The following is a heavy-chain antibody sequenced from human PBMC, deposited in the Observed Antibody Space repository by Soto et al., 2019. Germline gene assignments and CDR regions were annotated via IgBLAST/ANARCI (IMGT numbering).Heavy chain of an antibody. CDR3: ATVPYYGSGSELYYFDY. J-gene: IGHJ4*02. Sequence: QVQLVQSGAEVKKPGASVKVSCKVSGYTLTELPMHWVRQAPGKGLEWMGGFDPEDGETIYAQKFQGRVTMTEDTSTDTAYMELSSLRSEDTAVYYCATVPYYGSGSELYYFDYWGQGTLVTVSS. D-gene: IGHD3-10*01. V-gene: IGHV1-24*01. CDR1: GYTLTELP. CDR2: FDPEDGET.